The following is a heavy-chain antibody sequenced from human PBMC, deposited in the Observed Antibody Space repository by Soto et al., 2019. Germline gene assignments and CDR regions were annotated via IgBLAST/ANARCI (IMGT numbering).Heavy chain of an antibody. D-gene: IGHD6-13*01. CDR2: IYYSGST. Sequence: QLQLQESGPGLVKPSETLSLTCTVSGGSISSSSYYWGWIRQPPGKGLQWIGSIYYSGSTYYNPSLKSRVTISVDTSKRQFSLKRSSVTAAETAVYYCERKRLPGIAAAGTGYWCQGTLVTVSS. V-gene: IGHV4-39*01. CDR1: GGSISSSSYY. J-gene: IGHJ4*02. CDR3: ERKRLPGIAAAGTGY.